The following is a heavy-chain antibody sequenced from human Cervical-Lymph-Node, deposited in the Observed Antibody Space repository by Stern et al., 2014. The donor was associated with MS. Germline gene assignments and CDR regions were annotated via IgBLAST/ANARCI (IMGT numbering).Heavy chain of an antibody. CDR2: NIPGLGTT. D-gene: IGHD3-10*01. CDR3: ARDQGDYGSGSEDSWFDP. Sequence: QVQLVESGDEVKKPGSSVKVSCKASRDTFSHYALSWVRQAPEHGPEWMGGNIPGLGTTSYAQKFQGRITISADTSTNTLYMELSSLTFEDTAVYFCARDQGDYGSGSEDSWFDPWGQGTLVTVSS. CDR1: RDTFSHYA. J-gene: IGHJ5*02. V-gene: IGHV1-69*06.